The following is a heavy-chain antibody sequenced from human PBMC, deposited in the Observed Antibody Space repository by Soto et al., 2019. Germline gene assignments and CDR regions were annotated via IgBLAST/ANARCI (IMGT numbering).Heavy chain of an antibody. CDR3: ARDNVVVTPIRYYHYGMDV. D-gene: IGHD2-15*01. J-gene: IGHJ6*02. Sequence: PSDTLTLTCFVSGGSFRASYWSWIRKRPGEGLEWIGEINHHGSTNYNPSLKSRVTISVDTSKNQFSLKLTSVTAADTAVYYCARDNVVVTPIRYYHYGMDVWGQGNTVTVSS. CDR2: INHHGST. CDR1: GGSFRASY. V-gene: IGHV4-34*01.